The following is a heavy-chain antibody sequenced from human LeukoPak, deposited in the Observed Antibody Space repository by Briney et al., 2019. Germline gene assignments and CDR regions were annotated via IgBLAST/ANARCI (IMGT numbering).Heavy chain of an antibody. CDR3: AKGSRSSRPYSFDF. CDR1: GFTFNTYA. D-gene: IGHD4-11*01. Sequence: GGSLRLSCAASGFTFNTYAMSWVRQAPGKGLEWASAITGSGDDTFHADSVKGRFTISRDNSRNTLYMDMNSLRVEDMAIYYCAKGSRSSRPYSFDFWGQGILVTVSS. V-gene: IGHV3-23*01. CDR2: ITGSGDDT. J-gene: IGHJ4*02.